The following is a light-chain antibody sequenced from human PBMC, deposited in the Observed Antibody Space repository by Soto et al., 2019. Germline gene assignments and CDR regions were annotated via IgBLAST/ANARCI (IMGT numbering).Light chain of an antibody. V-gene: IGKV3-11*01. CDR2: EAA. CDR3: QQGDILPWT. Sequence: VLTQSPATLSLSPGTRATLSSWASQSVNRYLVWCQQKPGQAPRLLMYEAAKRATGMPARFSGSGSGTDFTLTISSLEPEDFAVYYCQQGDILPWTSGQGTKVDIK. CDR1: QSVNRY. J-gene: IGKJ1*01.